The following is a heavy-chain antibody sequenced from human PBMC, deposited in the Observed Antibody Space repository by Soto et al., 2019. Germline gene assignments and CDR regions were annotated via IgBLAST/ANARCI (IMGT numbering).Heavy chain of an antibody. J-gene: IGHJ4*01. V-gene: IGHV4-59*01. Sequence: SETLSLTCPVSGGSISSYYWSWIRQPPGKGLEWIGYIYYSGSTNYNPSLRSRVTMSVDTSKSQFSLQMTSVTAADTAVYYCARFSGLGTAKYYFDYWGHGTLVTVSS. CDR1: GGSISSYY. D-gene: IGHD7-27*01. CDR2: IYYSGST. CDR3: ARFSGLGTAKYYFDY.